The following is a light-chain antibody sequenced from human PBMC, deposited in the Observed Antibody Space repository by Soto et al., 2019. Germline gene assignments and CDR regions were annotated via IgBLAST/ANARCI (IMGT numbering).Light chain of an antibody. CDR1: QSVLFSSNNKNY. CDR3: QQYYSTPT. J-gene: IGKJ1*01. Sequence: DIVMTQSPDSLALSLGERSTINCSSSQSVLFSSNNKNYLAWYQQRPRQPPKLLIYWASTRESGVPDRFSGSGSGTDFTLTISSLQAEDVAVYYCQQYYSTPTFGQGTKVDIK. V-gene: IGKV4-1*01. CDR2: WAS.